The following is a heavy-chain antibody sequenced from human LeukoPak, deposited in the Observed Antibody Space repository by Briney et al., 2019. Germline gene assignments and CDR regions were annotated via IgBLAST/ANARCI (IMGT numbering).Heavy chain of an antibody. J-gene: IGHJ4*02. D-gene: IGHD1-7*01. V-gene: IGHV1-2*02. CDR3: AREDNWNYDY. CDR1: GYTFNRYY. Sequence: GASVKVSCKASGYTFNRYYMHWVRQAPGHGLEWMGWINPNSGVTKCAQKFQGRVTMTRDTSISTAYMELSSLRSDDTAVYYCAREDNWNYDYWGQGTLVTVSS. CDR2: INPNSGVT.